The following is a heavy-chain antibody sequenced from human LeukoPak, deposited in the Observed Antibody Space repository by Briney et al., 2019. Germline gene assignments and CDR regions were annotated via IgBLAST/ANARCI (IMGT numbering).Heavy chain of an antibody. CDR2: IIPIFGTA. J-gene: IGHJ4*02. Sequence: ASVNVSCKASGGTFSSYAISWVRQAPGQGLDWMGGIIPIFGTANYAQKFQGRVTITADESTSTAYMELSSLRSEDTAVYYCASGGQDIVVLPAANGLDYWGQGTLVTVSS. CDR3: ASGGQDIVVLPAANGLDY. CDR1: GGTFSSYA. V-gene: IGHV1-69*13. D-gene: IGHD2-2*01.